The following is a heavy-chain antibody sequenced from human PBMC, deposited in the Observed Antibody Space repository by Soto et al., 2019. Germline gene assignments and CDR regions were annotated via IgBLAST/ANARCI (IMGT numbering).Heavy chain of an antibody. CDR1: GYTFASYD. CDR3: ARGYCISTSCIYYGMDV. V-gene: IGHV1-8*01. J-gene: IGHJ6*02. CDR2: MNPNSGNT. Sequence: ASVKVSCKASGYTFASYDSKWVRQATGQGHKWMGWMNPNSGNTGYAQKFQGRVTMTRNTSISTAYMELSSLRSEDTAVYYCARGYCISTSCIYYGMDVWGQGTTVTVS. D-gene: IGHD2-2*01.